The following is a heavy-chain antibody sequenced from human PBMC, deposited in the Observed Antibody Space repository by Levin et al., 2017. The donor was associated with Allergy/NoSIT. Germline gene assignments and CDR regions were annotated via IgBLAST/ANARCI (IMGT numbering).Heavy chain of an antibody. V-gene: IGHV3-73*01. Sequence: GGSLRLSCAASGFTFSGSAMHWVRQASGKGLEWVGRIRSKANSYATAYAASVKGRFTISRDDSKNTAYLQMNSLKTEDTAVYYCTRQFPSPAYCGGDCYSFPFDIWGQGTMVTVSS. CDR3: TRQFPSPAYCGGDCYSFPFDI. D-gene: IGHD2-21*02. J-gene: IGHJ3*02. CDR2: IRSKANSYAT. CDR1: GFTFSGSA.